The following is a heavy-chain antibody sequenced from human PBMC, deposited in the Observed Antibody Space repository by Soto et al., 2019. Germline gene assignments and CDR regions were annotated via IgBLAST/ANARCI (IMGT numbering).Heavy chain of an antibody. CDR1: GYTFTSYA. CDR2: INAGNGNT. CDR3: ARGGDCSSTSCRDYYFDY. D-gene: IGHD2-2*01. J-gene: IGHJ4*02. V-gene: IGHV1-3*01. Sequence: QVQLVQSGAEVKKPGASVKVSCKASGYTFTSYAMHWVRQAPGQRLEWMGWINAGNGNTKSSQKFQGRVTITRDTSASTGYMELSSLRSEDTAVYYCARGGDCSSTSCRDYYFDYWGQGSLVTVSS.